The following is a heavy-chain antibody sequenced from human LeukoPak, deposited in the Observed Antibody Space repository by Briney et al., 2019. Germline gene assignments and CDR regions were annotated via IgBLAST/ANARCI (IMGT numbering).Heavy chain of an antibody. CDR1: GFTFSSYA. D-gene: IGHD2-2*01. CDR3: ARDGGDIVVVPAADYYYYYGMDV. J-gene: IGHJ6*02. CDR2: ISYDGSNK. V-gene: IGHV3-30-3*01. Sequence: PGGSQRLSCAASGFTFSSYAMHWVRQAPGKGLEWVAVISYDGSNKYYADSVKGRFTISRDNSKNTLYLQMNSLRAEDTAVYYCARDGGDIVVVPAADYYYYYGMDVWGQGTTVTVSS.